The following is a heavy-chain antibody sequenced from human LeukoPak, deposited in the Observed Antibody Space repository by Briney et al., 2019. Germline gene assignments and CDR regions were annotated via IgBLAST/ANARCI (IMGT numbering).Heavy chain of an antibody. D-gene: IGHD5-12*01. CDR3: AKLTRGYSGYNFDY. CDR2: ISSSSSYT. Sequence: RAGGSLRLSCAASGFTFSDYYMSWIRQAPGKGLEWVSYISSSSSYTNCADSVKGRFTISRDNSKNTLYLQMNSLRAEDTAVYYCAKLTRGYSGYNFDYWGQGTLVTVSS. V-gene: IGHV3-11*03. J-gene: IGHJ4*02. CDR1: GFTFSDYY.